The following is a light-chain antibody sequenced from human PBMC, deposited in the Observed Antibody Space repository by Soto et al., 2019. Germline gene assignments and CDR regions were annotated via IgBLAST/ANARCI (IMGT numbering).Light chain of an antibody. CDR1: QRVSSN. J-gene: IGKJ1*01. CDR3: QQYNNWPPTWT. V-gene: IGKV3-15*01. CDR2: GAS. Sequence: SLSPYPLATSVGARVPIPCRARQRVSSNLAWYQQKPGQAPRLLIYGASTRATGIPARFSGSGSGTEFTLTISSLQSEDFAVYYCQQYNNWPPTWTFGQGTKVDIK.